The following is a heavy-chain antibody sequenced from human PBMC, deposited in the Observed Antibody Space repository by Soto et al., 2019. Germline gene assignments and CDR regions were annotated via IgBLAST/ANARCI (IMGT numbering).Heavy chain of an antibody. CDR3: AREDYGDYVVNWFDP. CDR2: IWYDGSNK. J-gene: IGHJ5*02. D-gene: IGHD4-17*01. Sequence: PVGSLRLSCAASGFTFSSYGMHWVRQAPGKGLEWVAVIWYDGSNKYYADSVKGRFTISRDNSKNTLYLQMNSLRAEDTAVYYCAREDYGDYVVNWFDPWGQGTLVTVSS. V-gene: IGHV3-33*01. CDR1: GFTFSSYG.